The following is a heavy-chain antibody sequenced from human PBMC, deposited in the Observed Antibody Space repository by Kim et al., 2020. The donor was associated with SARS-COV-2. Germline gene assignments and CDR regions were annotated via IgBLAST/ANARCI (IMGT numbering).Heavy chain of an antibody. V-gene: IGHV3-30-3*01. CDR3: ARDRRQLVPLYYFDY. Sequence: LSLTCAASGFTFSSYAMHWVRQAPGKGLEWVAVISYDGSNKYYADSVKGRFTISRDNSKNTLYLQMNSLRAEDTAVYYCARDRRQLVPLYYFDYWGQGTLVTVSS. D-gene: IGHD6-13*01. J-gene: IGHJ4*02. CDR2: ISYDGSNK. CDR1: GFTFSSYA.